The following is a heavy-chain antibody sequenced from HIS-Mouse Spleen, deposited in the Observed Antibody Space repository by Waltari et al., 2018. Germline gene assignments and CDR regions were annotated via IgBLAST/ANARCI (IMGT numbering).Heavy chain of an antibody. V-gene: IGHV4-39*07. D-gene: IGHD6-13*01. CDR3: AREIPYSSSWYDWYFDL. J-gene: IGHJ2*01. Sequence: QLQLQESGPGLVKPSETLSLTCTVSGGSISSSSYYWGWIRQPPGKGLEWIGSIHYSGGTSYNPSLKGRCTISVDTSKNQFSLKLSSVTAADTAVYYCAREIPYSSSWYDWYFDLWGRGTLVTVSS. CDR1: GGSISSSSYY. CDR2: IHYSGGT.